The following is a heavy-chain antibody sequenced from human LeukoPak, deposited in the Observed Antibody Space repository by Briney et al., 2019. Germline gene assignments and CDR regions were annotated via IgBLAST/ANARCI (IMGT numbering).Heavy chain of an antibody. CDR3: ARGRVITMVRGVLVY. D-gene: IGHD3-10*01. V-gene: IGHV3-23*01. CDR2: VSGSGTGE. CDR1: GFTFSSYA. J-gene: IGHJ4*02. Sequence: GGSLRLSCAASGFTFSSYAMSWVRQAPGKGLVWVSLVSGSGTGEYYAHSGKGRFTIARDHAKNSLYLQMNSLRAEDTAVYYCARGRVITMVRGVLVYWGQGTLVTVSS.